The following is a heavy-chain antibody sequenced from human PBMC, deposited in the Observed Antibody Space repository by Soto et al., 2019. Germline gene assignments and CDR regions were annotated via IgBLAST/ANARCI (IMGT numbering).Heavy chain of an antibody. CDR3: AREGYCSGGGCSGGMDV. J-gene: IGHJ6*02. CDR2: IWFDGSDA. Sequence: PGGSLRLSCAASGFAFSGYGMHWVRQAPGKGLEWVAFIWFDGSDALYSDSVKGRFTISRDNSKNTLFLQLNSLRGDDTAVYYCAREGYCSGGGCSGGMDVWGQGTTVTDSS. CDR1: GFAFSGYG. D-gene: IGHD2-15*01. V-gene: IGHV3-33*01.